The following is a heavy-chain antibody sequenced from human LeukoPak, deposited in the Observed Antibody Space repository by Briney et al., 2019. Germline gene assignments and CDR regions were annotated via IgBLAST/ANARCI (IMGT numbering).Heavy chain of an antibody. CDR3: ARAIYGDYYYYGMDV. Sequence: PGTSLRLSCAPSGFTFSKYGMHWVRQAPGKGLEWVSSISSSSSYIYYADSVKGRFTISRDNAKNSLYLQMNSLRAEDTAVYYCARAIYGDYYYYGMDVWGQGTTVTVSS. J-gene: IGHJ6*02. CDR2: ISSSSSYI. D-gene: IGHD4-17*01. CDR1: GFTFSKYG. V-gene: IGHV3-21*01.